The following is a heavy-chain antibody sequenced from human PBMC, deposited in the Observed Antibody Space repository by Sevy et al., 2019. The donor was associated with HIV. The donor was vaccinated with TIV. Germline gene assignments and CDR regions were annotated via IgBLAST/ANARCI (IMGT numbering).Heavy chain of an antibody. CDR2: ISSSSSYI. J-gene: IGHJ5*02. Sequence: GGSLRLSCAASGFTFSSYSMNWVRQAPGKGLEWVSSISSSSSYIYYADSVKGRFTISRDNAKNSLYLQMNSLRAEETAVYYCARAVKIFGVVISNWFDPWGQGTLVTVSS. CDR1: GFTFSSYS. CDR3: ARAVKIFGVVISNWFDP. D-gene: IGHD3-3*01. V-gene: IGHV3-21*01.